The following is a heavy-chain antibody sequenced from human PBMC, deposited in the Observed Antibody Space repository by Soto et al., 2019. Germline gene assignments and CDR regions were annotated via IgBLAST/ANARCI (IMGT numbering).Heavy chain of an antibody. D-gene: IGHD3-22*01. V-gene: IGHV1-69*01. J-gene: IGHJ4*02. CDR3: ASGRQYYDSSAHYFDY. CDR2: IIPIFGTA. Sequence: QVQLVQSGAEVKKPGSSVKVSCKASGGTFSSYAISWVRQAPGQGLEWMGGIIPIFGTANYAQKFQGRVTITADESTSTAYMELSNLRSEDTVVYYCASGRQYYDSSAHYFDYWGQGTLVTVSS. CDR1: GGTFSSYA.